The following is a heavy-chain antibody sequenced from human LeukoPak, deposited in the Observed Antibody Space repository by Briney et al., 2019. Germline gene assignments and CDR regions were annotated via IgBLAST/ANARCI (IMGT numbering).Heavy chain of an antibody. D-gene: IGHD2-15*01. CDR3: ARSPALDIGELDF. CDR2: IYPVDSDA. V-gene: IGHV5-51*01. Sequence: GESLNISCQASGYTFTNYWIAWVRQTPGQGLGWRGIIYPVDSDARYRPSFQRQVTLSADKSISTDYLQWSSLKASDTAMYFCARSPALDIGELDFWGQGTLVTVSS. J-gene: IGHJ4*02. CDR1: GYTFTNYW.